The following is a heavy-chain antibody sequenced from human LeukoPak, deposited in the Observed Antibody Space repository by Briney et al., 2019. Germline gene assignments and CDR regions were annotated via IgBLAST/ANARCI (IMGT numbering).Heavy chain of an antibody. Sequence: GGSLRLSCAASGFTFSDHYMSWIRRAPGKGLEWVSYISSSGSTIYYADSVKGRFTISRDNAKNSLYLQMNSLRAEDTAVYYCARSPGREPYDDAFDIWGQGTMVTVSS. D-gene: IGHD5-12*01. CDR1: GFTFSDHY. CDR3: ARSPGREPYDDAFDI. J-gene: IGHJ3*02. V-gene: IGHV3-11*01. CDR2: ISSSGSTI.